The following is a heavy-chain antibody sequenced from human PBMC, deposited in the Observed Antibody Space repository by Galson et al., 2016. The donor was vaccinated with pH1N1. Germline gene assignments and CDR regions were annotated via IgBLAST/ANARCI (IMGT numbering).Heavy chain of an antibody. V-gene: IGHV3-30*02. CDR2: IRTDGINK. CDR3: AKDLLIPGMTPVINPDDY. Sequence: SLRLSCAAAGFSFSRYGFHWVRQAPGKGLEWVAFIRTDGINKNYADSVKGRFTISRDNSRNTLFLQMNGLRAGDTAVYYCAKDLLIPGMTPVINPDDYWGQGTLVTVSS. J-gene: IGHJ4*02. D-gene: IGHD4-17*01. CDR1: GFSFSRYG.